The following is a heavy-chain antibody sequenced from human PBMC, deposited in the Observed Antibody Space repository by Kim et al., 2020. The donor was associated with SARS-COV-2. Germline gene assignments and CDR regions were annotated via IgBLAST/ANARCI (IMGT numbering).Heavy chain of an antibody. J-gene: IGHJ6*02. CDR2: INHSGST. D-gene: IGHD3-22*01. Sequence: SETLSLTCAVYGGSFSGYYWSWIRQPPGKGLEWIGEINHSGSTNYNPSLKSRVTISVDTSKNQFSLKLSSVTAADTAVYYCARGVSGITMIVVVKPYYYYGMDVWGQGITVTVSS. CDR1: GGSFSGYY. CDR3: ARGVSGITMIVVVKPYYYYGMDV. V-gene: IGHV4-34*01.